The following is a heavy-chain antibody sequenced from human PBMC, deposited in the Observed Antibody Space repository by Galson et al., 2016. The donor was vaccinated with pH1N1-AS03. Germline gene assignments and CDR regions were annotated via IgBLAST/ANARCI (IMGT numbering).Heavy chain of an antibody. Sequence: SETLSLTCSVSGVSINSHLWTWIRQTPGKELEWVGNLDHTGNTEYSPSLKTRVSISVDTSKNQLSLRLKSVTAADTAVYCCARQGQWLVEHYYYGMDVWGHGTTVTVSS. CDR1: GVSINSHL. J-gene: IGHJ6*02. V-gene: IGHV4-59*08. D-gene: IGHD6-19*01. CDR2: LDHTGNT. CDR3: ARQGQWLVEHYYYGMDV.